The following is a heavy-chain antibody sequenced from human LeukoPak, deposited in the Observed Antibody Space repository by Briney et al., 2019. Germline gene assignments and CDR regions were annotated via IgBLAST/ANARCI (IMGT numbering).Heavy chain of an antibody. CDR2: IYYSGST. J-gene: IGHJ4*02. V-gene: IGHV4-59*01. Sequence: SETLSLTCTVSGGSISNYYWSWIRQPPGKGLEWIGYIYYSGSTNYNPSLKSRVTISVDTSKNQFSLKLSSVTAADTAVYYCARGGSSSSWYVSSFDYWGQGTLVTVSS. D-gene: IGHD6-13*01. CDR3: ARGGSSSSWYVSSFDY. CDR1: GGSISNYY.